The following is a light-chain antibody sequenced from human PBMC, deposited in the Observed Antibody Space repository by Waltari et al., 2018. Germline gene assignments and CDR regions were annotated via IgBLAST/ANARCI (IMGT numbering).Light chain of an antibody. V-gene: IGKV1-5*03. Sequence: DIQMTQSPSTLSGSVGDRVTITCRASQSISSWLAWYQQKPGKAPNLLIYKASSLQSGVPSRFSGSGSGTEFTLTISSLQPDDFATYYCQQYYTYPWTFGQGTKVEIK. J-gene: IGKJ1*01. CDR3: QQYYTYPWT. CDR2: KAS. CDR1: QSISSW.